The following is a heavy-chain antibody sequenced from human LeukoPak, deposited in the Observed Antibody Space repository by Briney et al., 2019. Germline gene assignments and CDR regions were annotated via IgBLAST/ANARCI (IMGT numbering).Heavy chain of an antibody. CDR2: ISSSSSYI. V-gene: IGHV3-21*01. Sequence: GGSLRLSCAASGFTFNSYSMNWVRQAPGKGLEWVSSISSSSSYIYYADSVKGRFTISRVNAKNSLYLQMNSLRAEDTAVYYCATENIVVVPAAITARTIDYWGQGTLVTVSS. J-gene: IGHJ4*02. CDR1: GFTFNSYS. D-gene: IGHD2-2*02. CDR3: ATENIVVVPAAITARTIDY.